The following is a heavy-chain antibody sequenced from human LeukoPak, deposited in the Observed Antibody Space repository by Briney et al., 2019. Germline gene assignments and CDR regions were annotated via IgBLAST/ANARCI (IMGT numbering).Heavy chain of an antibody. CDR1: GGSISSGGYY. D-gene: IGHD2-2*01. J-gene: IGHJ4*02. V-gene: IGHV4-30-2*01. Sequence: SQTLSLTCTVSGGSISSGGYYWSWIRQPPGKGLEWIGYIYHSGSTYYNPSLKSRVTISVDTSKNQFSLKLSSVTAADTAVYYCARDRRCSSTSCFYYFDYWGQGTLVTVSS. CDR3: ARDRRCSSTSCFYYFDY. CDR2: IYHSGST.